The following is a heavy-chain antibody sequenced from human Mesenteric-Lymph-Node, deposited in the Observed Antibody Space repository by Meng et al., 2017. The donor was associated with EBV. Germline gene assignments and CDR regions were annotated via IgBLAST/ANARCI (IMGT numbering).Heavy chain of an antibody. J-gene: IGHJ4*02. V-gene: IGHV1-69*06. D-gene: IGHD1-1*01. CDR2: IIPIFGTA. CDR1: GGTFSSYA. CDR3: ARDRGLERNDGIDY. Sequence: QVQLVQSVAEVKKPGSSVKVSCKASGGTFSSYAISWVRQAPGQGLEWMGGIIPIFGTANYAQKFQGRVTITADKSTSTAYMELSSLRSEDTAVYYCARDRGLERNDGIDYWGQGTLVTVSS.